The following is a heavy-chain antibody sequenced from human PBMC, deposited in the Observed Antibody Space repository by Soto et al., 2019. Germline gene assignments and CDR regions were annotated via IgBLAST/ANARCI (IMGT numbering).Heavy chain of an antibody. D-gene: IGHD2-15*01. V-gene: IGHV2-5*02. CDR1: GFSISSDAVG. CDR3: VFRRRRTSCSGGQCDYWAY. CDR2: IFWDGDR. Sequence: QITLKESGPALLTPTQTLTLTCTCSGFSISSDAVGVGWIRHSPGQAPEWLALIFWDGDRRYSPTLKSRRAITGDTSTNQSLLPMHKMDPVDTAALSCVFRRRRTSCSGGQCDYWAYWGQGTLLTVSS. J-gene: IGHJ4*02.